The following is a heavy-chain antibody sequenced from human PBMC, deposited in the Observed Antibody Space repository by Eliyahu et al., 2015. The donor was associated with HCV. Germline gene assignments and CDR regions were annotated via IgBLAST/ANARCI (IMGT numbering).Heavy chain of an antibody. CDR3: ARHKRMTMRLGYDVFDI. D-gene: IGHD4/OR15-4a*01. CDR2: ICPGXSXT. J-gene: IGHJ3*02. CDR1: GYDFNNYX. Sequence: VQLVQSGAELKKPGESLMISCKGSGYDFNNYXLVWXRXSPGKGPEWVGIICPGXSXTXXSPSFQGXVTISADKSISTAYLHWSSLKAPDTAMYYCARHKRMTMRLGYDVFDIWGQGTMVIVSS. V-gene: IGHV5-51*01.